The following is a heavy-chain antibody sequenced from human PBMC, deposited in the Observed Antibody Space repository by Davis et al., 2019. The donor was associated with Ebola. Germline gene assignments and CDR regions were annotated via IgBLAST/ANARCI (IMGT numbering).Heavy chain of an antibody. J-gene: IGHJ6*02. CDR2: IYPGDSDT. D-gene: IGHD6-13*01. V-gene: IGHV5-51*01. Sequence: KVSCKGSGYSFTSYWIGWVRQMPGKGLEWMGIIYPGDSDTRYSPSFQGQVTISADKSISTAYLQWSSLKASDTAMYYCARGARYSSSRYYYYYGMDVWGQGTTVTVSS. CDR3: ARGARYSSSRYYYYYGMDV. CDR1: GYSFTSYW.